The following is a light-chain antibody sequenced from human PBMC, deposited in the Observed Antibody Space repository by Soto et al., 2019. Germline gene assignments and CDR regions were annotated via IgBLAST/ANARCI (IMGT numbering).Light chain of an antibody. CDR1: QSISSW. CDR3: QQYNNYWT. V-gene: IGKV1-5*01. CDR2: DAS. Sequence: DIQMTQSPSTLSASVGDRVTITCRASQSISSWLAWYQQKPGKAPKLLIYDASSLESGVPSRFSGRGSATEFTLTISSLQPDDFATYYCQQYNNYWTFGQGPRWIS. J-gene: IGKJ1*01.